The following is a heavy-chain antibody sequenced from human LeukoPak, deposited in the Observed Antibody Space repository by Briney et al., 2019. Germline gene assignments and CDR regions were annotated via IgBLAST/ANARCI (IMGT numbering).Heavy chain of an antibody. CDR3: TTDWYYYDSSGYYPIF. J-gene: IGHJ4*02. D-gene: IGHD3-22*01. CDR1: GFPFSDVW. V-gene: IGHV3-15*01. CDR2: IKSRADGGTA. Sequence: GGSLRLSCAASGFPFSDVWMSWVPQAPGKGLEWVGRIKSRADGGTADYAAPLKGRFTFSRDDSKNTLYLQMNSLKTEDTAVYYCTTDWYYYDSSGYYPIFWGQGTLVTVSS.